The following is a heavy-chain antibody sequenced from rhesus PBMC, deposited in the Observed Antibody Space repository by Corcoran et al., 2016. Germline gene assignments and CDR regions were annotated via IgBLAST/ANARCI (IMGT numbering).Heavy chain of an antibody. J-gene: IGHJ4*01. CDR3: TTEHMEDGNYVDY. D-gene: IGHD4-29*01. CDR1: GFIFRNSW. V-gene: IGHV3-30*02. CDR2: IKRKVDGEKS. Sequence: EVQLVESGAGLVQPGGSLRLSCVASGFIFRNSWMNWFRQAPGKGLEWVDRIKRKVDGEKSDYAASVKGRCTSSRDDPQHTLYRQRTSRKTEDTSGYHGTTEHMEDGNYVDYWCLGVLVTVSA.